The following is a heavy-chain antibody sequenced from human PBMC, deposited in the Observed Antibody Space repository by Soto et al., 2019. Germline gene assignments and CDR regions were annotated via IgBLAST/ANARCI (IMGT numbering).Heavy chain of an antibody. CDR2: VNEDGSEK. CDR3: AKWGGAGRDY. J-gene: IGHJ4*02. V-gene: IGHV3-7*01. Sequence: EVQLVESGGGLVQPGGSLRLSCAASGLTFSNFYMSWVRQAQGKGLEWVANVNEDGSEKYYVDSVKGRFTVSRNNARNSLDLQRTSLRAEDTAVYYCAKWGGAGRDYWGQGTLVNVSS. CDR1: GLTFSNFY. D-gene: IGHD1-26*01.